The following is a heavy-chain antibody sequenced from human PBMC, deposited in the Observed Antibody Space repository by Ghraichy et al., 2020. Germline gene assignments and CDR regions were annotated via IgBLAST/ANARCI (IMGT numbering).Heavy chain of an antibody. CDR3: VIGFDYYDSSGPNFDY. J-gene: IGHJ4*02. CDR1: GFTFSSYA. CDR2: ISSNGGST. V-gene: IGHV3-64D*06. Sequence: GGSLRLSCSASGFTFSSYAMHWVRQAPGKGLEYVSAISSNGGSTYYADSVKGRFTISRDNSKNTLYLQMSSLRAEDTAVYYCVIGFDYYDSSGPNFDYWGQGTLVTVSS. D-gene: IGHD3-22*01.